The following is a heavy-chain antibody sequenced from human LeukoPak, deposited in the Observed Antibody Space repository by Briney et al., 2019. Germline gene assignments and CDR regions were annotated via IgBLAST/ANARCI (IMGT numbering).Heavy chain of an antibody. CDR1: AGSFSGYY. Sequence: SETLSLTCAVYAGSFSGYYWSWILQPPGKGLEWIGEINHSGSTNYNPSLKSRVTISVDTSKNQFSLKLSSVTAADTAVYYCARRGAVADYWGQGTLVTVSS. V-gene: IGHV4-34*01. CDR2: INHSGST. J-gene: IGHJ4*02. CDR3: ARRGAVADY. D-gene: IGHD6-19*01.